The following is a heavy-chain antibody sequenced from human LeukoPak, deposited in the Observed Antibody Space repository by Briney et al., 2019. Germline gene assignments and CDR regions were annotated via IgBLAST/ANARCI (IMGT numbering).Heavy chain of an antibody. D-gene: IGHD2-8*01. V-gene: IGHV3-48*04. CDR1: GFTFSAYS. Sequence: GGSLRLSCVASGFTFSAYSMNWVRQAPGKGLEWVSYISTSSVNIYYADSVKGRFTISSDNAKNSLYLQMNSLRAEDTAVYYCARDVSHCTDGVCSGSWGQGTLVTVSS. CDR3: ARDVSHCTDGVCSGS. CDR2: ISTSSVNI. J-gene: IGHJ5*02.